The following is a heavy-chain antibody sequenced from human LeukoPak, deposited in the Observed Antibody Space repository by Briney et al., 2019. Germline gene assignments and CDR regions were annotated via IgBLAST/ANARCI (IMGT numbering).Heavy chain of an antibody. CDR3: AKDHEDYGSGSYYQFDY. Sequence: GGSLRLSCAASGFPFSSYAMSWVRQAQGKGLEWVSAFSGSGGSTYYADSVKGRLTISSDNSKNTLYLQMNSLRAEDTAVYYCAKDHEDYGSGSYYQFDYWGQGTLVTVSS. CDR2: FSGSGGST. CDR1: GFPFSSYA. D-gene: IGHD3-10*01. J-gene: IGHJ4*02. V-gene: IGHV3-23*01.